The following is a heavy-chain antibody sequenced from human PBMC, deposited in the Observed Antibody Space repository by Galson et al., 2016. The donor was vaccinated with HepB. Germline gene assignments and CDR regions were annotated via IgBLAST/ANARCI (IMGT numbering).Heavy chain of an antibody. V-gene: IGHV4-39*01. CDR2: IYDSGTT. CDR3: ARHTNGDYIDH. J-gene: IGHJ4*02. Sequence: ETLSLTCTVSGGSISSSVYHWGWIRQPPGKGLEWIGSIYDSGTTYYNPALKSRVAISVDTSKNRFSLRLSSVTATDTAVYYCARHTNGDYIDHWGQGALVTVSS. D-gene: IGHD4-17*01. CDR1: GGSISSSVYH.